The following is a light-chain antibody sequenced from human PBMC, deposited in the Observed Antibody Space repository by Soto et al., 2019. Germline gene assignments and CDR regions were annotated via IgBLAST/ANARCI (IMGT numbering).Light chain of an antibody. CDR3: QEYSRD. CDR2: EAS. V-gene: IGKV1-5*01. J-gene: IGKJ4*01. Sequence: DIPMTQSPSTLSASVGDRGTITCRASRNITFWLAWYQQKPGKAPKVLIYEASNLESGVPSRFSGSGSGTEFTLTISSLQPDDFATYYCQEYSRDFGGGTRVEIK. CDR1: RNITFW.